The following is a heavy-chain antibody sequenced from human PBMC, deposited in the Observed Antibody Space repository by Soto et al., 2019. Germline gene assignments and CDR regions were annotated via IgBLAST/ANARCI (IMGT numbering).Heavy chain of an antibody. J-gene: IGHJ5*02. Sequence: GASVKVSCKASGYTFTSYYMHWVRQAPGQGLEWMGIINPSGGSTSYAQKFQGRVTMTRDTSTSTVYMELSSLRSEDTAVYYCARVHKLEHGLTWFDPWGQGTLVTVSS. CDR2: INPSGGST. CDR3: ARVHKLEHGLTWFDP. CDR1: GYTFTSYY. D-gene: IGHD1-1*01. V-gene: IGHV1-46*03.